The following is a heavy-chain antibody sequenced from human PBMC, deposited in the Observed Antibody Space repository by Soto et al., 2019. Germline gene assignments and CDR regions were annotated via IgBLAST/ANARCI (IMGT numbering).Heavy chain of an antibody. CDR2: IRWNSGSI. D-gene: IGHD5-18*01. CDR3: AKGVGSYGNFDY. CDR1: GFTFDDYA. J-gene: IGHJ4*02. V-gene: IGHV3-9*01. Sequence: EVQLVESGGGLVQPGRSLRLSCAASGFTFDDYAMHWVRQAPGKGLEWVSRIRWNSGSIGYADAVKGRFTISRDNAKNSQYLHMKSQRAEDTALYFCAKGVGSYGNFDYWGQGTLVTVSS.